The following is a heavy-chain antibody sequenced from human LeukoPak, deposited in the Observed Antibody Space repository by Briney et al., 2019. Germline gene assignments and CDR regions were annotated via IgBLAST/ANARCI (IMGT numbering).Heavy chain of an antibody. Sequence: GGSLRLSCAASGFTFRSYSMNWVRQAPGKGLEWVSSITSSGSYIYYTDSVQGRFTISRDNAKNSLYLQMNSLRAEDTALYYCAKAHYGYGAFDIWGQGTMVTVSS. V-gene: IGHV3-21*04. CDR2: ITSSGSYI. J-gene: IGHJ3*02. CDR3: AKAHYGYGAFDI. CDR1: GFTFRSYS. D-gene: IGHD5-18*01.